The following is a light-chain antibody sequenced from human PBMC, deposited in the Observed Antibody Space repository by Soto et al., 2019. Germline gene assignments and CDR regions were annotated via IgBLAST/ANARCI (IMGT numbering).Light chain of an antibody. J-gene: IGKJ1*01. V-gene: IGKV3-15*01. CDR3: QQLNSHPRT. CDR2: GAS. Sequence: EIVMTQSPATLSVSPGERATLSCRASQSVSSNLAWYQQKPGQAPRLLIYGASTRATGIPARFSGSGSGTEFTLTISSLQSEDFATYYCQQLNSHPRTFGQGTKVEI. CDR1: QSVSSN.